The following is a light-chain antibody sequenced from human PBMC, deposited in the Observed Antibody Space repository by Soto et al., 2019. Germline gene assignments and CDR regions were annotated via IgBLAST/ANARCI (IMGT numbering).Light chain of an antibody. CDR3: QQRSNWPPYH. J-gene: IGKJ5*01. CDR2: DAS. V-gene: IGKV3-11*01. Sequence: EVVLTQSPGTLSLSPGQRATLSCRAGQTVSSNYLAWYRQKPGQAPRLLIYDASNRATGIPARFSGSGSGTDFTLTISSLEPEDFAVYYCQQRSNWPPYHFGQGTRLEIK. CDR1: QTVSSNY.